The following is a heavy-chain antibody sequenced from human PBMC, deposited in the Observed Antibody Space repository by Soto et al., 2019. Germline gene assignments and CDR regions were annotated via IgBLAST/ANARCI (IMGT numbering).Heavy chain of an antibody. J-gene: IGHJ4*02. V-gene: IGHV1-18*01. D-gene: IGHD6-13*01. Sequence: VQLVQSGAEVKKPGASVKVSCRASGYTLTSYAVSWGRRAPGQGLEWMGWIRDYNGNTIYAQKLHGRVTMTTDTSKSMNYMELRSLRSDDTAMYYCARDAAAGLKDYWGQGTMVTVSS. CDR2: IRDYNGNT. CDR1: GYTLTSYA. CDR3: ARDAAAGLKDY.